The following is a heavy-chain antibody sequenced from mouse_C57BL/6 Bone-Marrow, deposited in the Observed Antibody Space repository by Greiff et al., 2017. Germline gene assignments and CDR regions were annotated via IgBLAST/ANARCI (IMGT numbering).Heavy chain of an antibody. CDR1: GYTFTSYW. J-gene: IGHJ1*03. D-gene: IGHD1-1*01. Sequence: VQLQQPGAELVMPGASVKLSCKASGYTFTSYWMHWVKQRPGQGLEWIGEIDPSDSYTNYNQKFKGKSTLTVDKSSSTAYMQLSSLTSEDSAVYYCARGYYYGSSSNWYVDVWGTGTTVTVSS. V-gene: IGHV1-69*01. CDR2: IDPSDSYT. CDR3: ARGYYYGSSSNWYVDV.